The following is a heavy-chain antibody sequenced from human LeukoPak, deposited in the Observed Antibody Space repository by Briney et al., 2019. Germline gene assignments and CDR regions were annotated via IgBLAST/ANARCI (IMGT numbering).Heavy chain of an antibody. V-gene: IGHV3-23*01. Sequence: GGSLRLSCAASGFTFSSYAMSWVRQAPGKGLEWVSAISGSGGSTYYADSVKGRFTSSRDNSKNTLYLQMNSLRAEDTAVYYCAKRAWFGEIPGDFDYWGQGTLVTVSS. CDR3: AKRAWFGEIPGDFDY. CDR1: GFTFSSYA. CDR2: ISGSGGST. J-gene: IGHJ4*02. D-gene: IGHD3-10*01.